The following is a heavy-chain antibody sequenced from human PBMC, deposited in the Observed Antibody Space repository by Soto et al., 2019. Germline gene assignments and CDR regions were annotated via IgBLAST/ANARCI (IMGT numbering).Heavy chain of an antibody. J-gene: IGHJ5*02. Sequence: ASVKVSCKASGYTCTSYAMHWVRQAPGQRLEWMGWINAGNGNTKYSQKFQGRVTITRDTFASTAYMELRSVRSEDTAVYYCARFFGPSSSGWYRVSWFDPWGQGTLVAVSS. D-gene: IGHD6-19*01. CDR3: ARFFGPSSSGWYRVSWFDP. CDR2: INAGNGNT. V-gene: IGHV1-3*01. CDR1: GYTCTSYA.